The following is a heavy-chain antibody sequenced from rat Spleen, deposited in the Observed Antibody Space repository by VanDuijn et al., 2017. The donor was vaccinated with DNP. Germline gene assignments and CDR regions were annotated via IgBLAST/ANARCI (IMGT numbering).Heavy chain of an antibody. CDR3: ARGDYGGYSHWFDY. V-gene: IGHV3-3*01. Sequence: EVQLQESGPGLVKPSQSLSLTCSVTGHSITSNYWGWIRRFPGNKLEWMGSVNSAGNTNYNPSLKSRISISRDTSKNQFFLQVDSVTPEDTATYYCARGDYGGYSHWFDYWGQGTLVTVSS. CDR2: VNSAGNT. D-gene: IGHD1-11*01. J-gene: IGHJ3*01. CDR1: GHSITSNY.